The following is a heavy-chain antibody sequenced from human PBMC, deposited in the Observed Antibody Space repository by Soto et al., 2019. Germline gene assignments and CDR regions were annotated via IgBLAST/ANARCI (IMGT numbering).Heavy chain of an antibody. CDR1: GGSISSGDYY. CDR3: AVVAATLIGWFDP. Sequence: PSETLSLTCTVSGGSISSGDYYWSWIRQPPGKGLEWIGYIYYSGSTYYNPSLKSRVTISVDTSKNQFSLKLSSVTAADTAVYYCAVVAATLIGWFDPWGQGTLVTVSS. J-gene: IGHJ5*02. CDR2: IYYSGST. D-gene: IGHD2-15*01. V-gene: IGHV4-30-4*01.